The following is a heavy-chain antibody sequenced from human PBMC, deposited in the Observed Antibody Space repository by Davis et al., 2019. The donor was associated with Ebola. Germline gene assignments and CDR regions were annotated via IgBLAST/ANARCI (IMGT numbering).Heavy chain of an antibody. J-gene: IGHJ4*02. CDR2: IYYSGST. CDR3: ARRVIAAAGIDY. V-gene: IGHV4-39*01. D-gene: IGHD6-13*01. CDR1: GGSIISSSSY. Sequence: SETLSLTCTVSGGSIISSSSYWGWIRQPPRKGLEWIGSIYYSGSTYYNPSLKSRVTISVDTSKNQFSLKLSSVTAADTAVYYCARRVIAAAGIDYWGQGTLVTVSS.